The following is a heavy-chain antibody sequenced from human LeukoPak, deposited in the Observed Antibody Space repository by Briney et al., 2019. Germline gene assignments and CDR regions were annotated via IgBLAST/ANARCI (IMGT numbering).Heavy chain of an antibody. D-gene: IGHD3-22*01. Sequence: TSETLSLTCAVYGGSFSGYYWSWIRQPPGKGLEWIGEINHSGSTNYNPSLKSRVTISVDTSKNQFSPKLSSVTAADTAVYYCARHRHYYDSSGYYYNFDYWGQGTLVTVSS. CDR3: ARHRHYYDSSGYYYNFDY. CDR2: INHSGST. J-gene: IGHJ4*02. CDR1: GGSFSGYY. V-gene: IGHV4-34*01.